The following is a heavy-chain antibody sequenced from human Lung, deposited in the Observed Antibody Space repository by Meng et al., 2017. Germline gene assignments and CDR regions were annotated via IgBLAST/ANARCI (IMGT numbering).Heavy chain of an antibody. CDR1: GFTFRSYW. CDR2: IRGDGGSI. CDR3: ARESGYFEY. V-gene: IGHV3-74*03. J-gene: IGHJ4*02. Sequence: VVSGGGLVQPGGSLRLSFAASGFTFRSYWMHWVRQAPGKGLVWVSRIRGDGGSIVYADSVKGRFTISRDNAKNTLFLQMNSLRAEDTAVYYCARESGYFEYWGQGILVTVSS.